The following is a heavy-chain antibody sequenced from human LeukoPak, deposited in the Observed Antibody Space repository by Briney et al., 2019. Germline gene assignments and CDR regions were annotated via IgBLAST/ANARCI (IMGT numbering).Heavy chain of an antibody. CDR1: GFIFSSYW. CDR3: ARGDYGDYAAPPDY. V-gene: IGHV3-74*01. D-gene: IGHD4-17*01. Sequence: PGGSLRLSCAASGFIFSSYWMYWVRQAPGKGLVWVAHINSDGSNTNYADSVKGRFTISRDNAKNSLYLQMNSLRAEDTAVYYCARGDYGDYAAPPDYWGQGTLVTVSS. J-gene: IGHJ4*02. CDR2: INSDGSNT.